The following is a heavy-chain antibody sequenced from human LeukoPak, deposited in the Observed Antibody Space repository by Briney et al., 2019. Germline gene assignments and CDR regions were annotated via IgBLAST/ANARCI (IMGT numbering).Heavy chain of an antibody. D-gene: IGHD3-16*01. CDR3: ARGSHYVWGKGGY. CDR2: ISHSGST. J-gene: IGHJ4*02. V-gene: IGHV4-34*01. Sequence: SETLSLTCAFYGGSFSGYYWSWIRQPPGKGLEWIGEISHSGSTNYNPSLKSRVTMSLDTSKNQLSLKVTSVTAADTAVYYCARGSHYVWGKGGYWGQGTLVTVSS. CDR1: GGSFSGYY.